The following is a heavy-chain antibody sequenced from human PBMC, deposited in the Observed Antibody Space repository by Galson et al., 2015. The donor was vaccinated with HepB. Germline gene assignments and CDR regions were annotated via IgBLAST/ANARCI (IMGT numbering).Heavy chain of an antibody. Sequence: SVKVSCKASGGAFRGYSINWVRQVPGQGLEWMGRIIPMYNVAKYAQRFQGRVTVTSDRSTNTAYMELSSLTSEDTAIYYCVRDGSSTYGEFYFDYWGQGTLISVSS. CDR1: GGAFRGYS. J-gene: IGHJ4*02. D-gene: IGHD3-10*01. V-gene: IGHV1-69*04. CDR3: VRDGSSTYGEFYFDY. CDR2: IIPMYNVA.